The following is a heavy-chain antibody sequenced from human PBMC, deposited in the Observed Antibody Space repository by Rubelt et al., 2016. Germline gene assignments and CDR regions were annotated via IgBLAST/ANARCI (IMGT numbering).Heavy chain of an antibody. D-gene: IGHD6-6*01. Sequence: QVQLQQWGAGLLKPSETLSLTCAVYGGSFSGYYWSWIRQPPGKGLEWIGEINHSGSTNYNPSLKIRVTISVDTSKNQFSLKLSSVTAADTAVYYCARGRVRSSSSAFDYWGQGTLVTVSS. J-gene: IGHJ4*02. CDR3: ARGRVRSSSSAFDY. CDR1: GGSFSGYY. V-gene: IGHV4-34*01. CDR2: INHSGST.